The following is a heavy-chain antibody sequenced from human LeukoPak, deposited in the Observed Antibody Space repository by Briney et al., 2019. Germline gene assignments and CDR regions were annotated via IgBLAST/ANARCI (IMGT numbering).Heavy chain of an antibody. Sequence: SETLSLTCTVSGASINDYYWTWIRQPPGKGLEWIAYMCYNGRTNYNPSLKSRVTISVDTSKNQFSLMLSAVTAADTAVYYCARQTAVAGMIDYWGQGILVTVSS. D-gene: IGHD6-19*01. CDR2: MCYNGRT. CDR1: GASINDYY. V-gene: IGHV4-59*08. CDR3: ARQTAVAGMIDY. J-gene: IGHJ4*02.